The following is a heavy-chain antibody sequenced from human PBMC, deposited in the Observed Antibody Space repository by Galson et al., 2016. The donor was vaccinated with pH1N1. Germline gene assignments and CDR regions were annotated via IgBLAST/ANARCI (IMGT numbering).Heavy chain of an antibody. CDR2: INQDGSRK. J-gene: IGHJ4*02. Sequence: LRLSCAASGFIFSDYWMSWVRQAPGKGLEWVAKINQDGSRKYYVDSMKGRCTISRDNAENSLSRQMNSLRVEDTALYYCATEDYSTSLYWGQVILVSVSS. D-gene: IGHD2-15*01. V-gene: IGHV3-7*01. CDR1: GFIFSDYW. CDR3: ATEDYSTSLY.